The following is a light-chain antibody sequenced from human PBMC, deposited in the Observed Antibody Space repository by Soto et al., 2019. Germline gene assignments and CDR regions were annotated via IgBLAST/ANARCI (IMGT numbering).Light chain of an antibody. J-gene: IGLJ1*01. CDR2: EVS. Sequence: QSALTQPASVSGSPGQSIAISCTGTSSDVGSYNLVSWYQQHPGKAPKLMIYEVSKRPSGVSNRFSGSKSGNTASLTISGLQAEDEADYYCCSYAGSSTFGPYVFGTGTKLPVL. V-gene: IGLV2-23*02. CDR3: CSYAGSSTFGPYV. CDR1: SSDVGSYNL.